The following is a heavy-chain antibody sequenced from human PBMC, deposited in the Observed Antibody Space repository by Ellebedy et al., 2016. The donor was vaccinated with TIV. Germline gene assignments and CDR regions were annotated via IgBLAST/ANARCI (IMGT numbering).Heavy chain of an antibody. CDR2: INHSGST. J-gene: IGHJ5*02. D-gene: IGHD3-10*01. V-gene: IGHV4-34*01. CDR3: ARVGRSRLTLVRGVTRWFDP. Sequence: SETLSLXCAVYGASFSHYYWSWIRLPPGKGLEWIGEINHSGSTYYNPSLKSRVTISGDTSKNQLSLKVTSVTAADTGIYYCARVGRSRLTLVRGVTRWFDPWGQGTLVSVSS. CDR1: GASFSHYY.